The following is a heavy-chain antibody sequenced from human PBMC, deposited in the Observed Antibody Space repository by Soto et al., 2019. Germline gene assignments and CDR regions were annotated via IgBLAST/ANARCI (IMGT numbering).Heavy chain of an antibody. CDR1: GGTFSSYT. V-gene: IGHV1-69*02. Sequence: QVQLVQSGAEVKKPGSSVKVSCKASGGTFSSYTISWVRQAPGQGLEWMGRIIPILGIANYAQKFQGRVTITADKSTSTAYMELSSLRSEDTAVYYCAIPTYCGGDCYLIRHWYFDLWGRGALFTVYS. CDR2: IIPILGIA. J-gene: IGHJ2*01. CDR3: AIPTYCGGDCYLIRHWYFDL. D-gene: IGHD2-21*01.